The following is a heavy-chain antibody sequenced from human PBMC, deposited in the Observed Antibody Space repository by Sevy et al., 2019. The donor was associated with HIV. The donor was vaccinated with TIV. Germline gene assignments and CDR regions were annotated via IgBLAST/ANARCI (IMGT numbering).Heavy chain of an antibody. V-gene: IGHV3-21*01. CDR1: GFIFSNYN. D-gene: IGHD2-21*02. J-gene: IGHJ4*02. CDR3: ARKMELLVPDY. CDR2: IRSSSNDI. Sequence: GESLKISCTASGFIFSNYNMNWVRQAPGKGLEWVSYIRSSSNDIYYADSVKGRFTISRDNAKNSLYLQMNGLRAEDTAVYYCARKMELLVPDYWGQGTLVTVSS.